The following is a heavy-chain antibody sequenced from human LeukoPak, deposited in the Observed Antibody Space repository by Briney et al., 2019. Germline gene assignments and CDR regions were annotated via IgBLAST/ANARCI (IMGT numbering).Heavy chain of an antibody. CDR3: GLGRSGKTVNWFDP. J-gene: IGHJ5*02. CDR2: ICSDGDTT. D-gene: IGHD3-10*01. Sequence: GGSLRLSCAASGFTFSNYAMHWVRQAPGKGLEWASTICSDGDTTYYTDSVKGRFTISRDNSKNTLYLQMNSLRADDTAVYYCGLGRSGKTVNWFDPWGQGTLVTVSS. CDR1: GFTFSNYA. V-gene: IGHV3-23*01.